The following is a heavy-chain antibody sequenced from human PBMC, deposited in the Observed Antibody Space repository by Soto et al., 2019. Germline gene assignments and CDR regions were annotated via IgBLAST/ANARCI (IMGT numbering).Heavy chain of an antibody. J-gene: IGHJ6*02. CDR1: GFSFSDYW. CDR3: AGGTYERGYYYYYGMDV. D-gene: IGHD3-16*01. CDR2: TNSDETNI. Sequence: GGSLRLSCAASGFSFSDYWMHWVRQAPGKWLEWVSRTNSDETNIAYAGSVKGRFTISRDNGKKTLYLQMNSLRAGDTAVYYCAGGTYERGYYYYYGMDVWGPGTTVTVSS. V-gene: IGHV3-74*01.